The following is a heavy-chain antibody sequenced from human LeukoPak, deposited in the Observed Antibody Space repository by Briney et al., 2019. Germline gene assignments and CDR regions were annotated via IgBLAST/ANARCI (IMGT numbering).Heavy chain of an antibody. Sequence: PGGSLRLSCAASGFTFSRYCMSWVRQAPGKGLEWVANIKEDSSETYYVDSVKGRFTTSRDNAKNSLYLQMNSLRAEDTAVYFCARDILANYYGSGNDYWGQGTLVTVSS. D-gene: IGHD3-10*01. CDR2: IKEDSSET. J-gene: IGHJ4*02. CDR3: ARDILANYYGSGNDY. CDR1: GFTFSRYC. V-gene: IGHV3-7*01.